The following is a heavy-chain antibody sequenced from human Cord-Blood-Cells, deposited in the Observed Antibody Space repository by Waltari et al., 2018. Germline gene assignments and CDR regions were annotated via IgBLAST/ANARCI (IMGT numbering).Heavy chain of an antibody. CDR1: GFTFSSYE. CDR2: ISSSGSTI. J-gene: IGHJ4*02. Sequence: EVQLVESGGGLVQPGGSLRLSCAASGFTFSSYEMNWVRQAPGKGLEWVSYISSSGSTIYYADSVKGRFTISRDNAKNSLYLQMNNLRAEDTAVYYCARGASIAARRVIDYWGQGTLVTVSS. D-gene: IGHD6-6*01. CDR3: ARGASIAARRVIDY. V-gene: IGHV3-48*03.